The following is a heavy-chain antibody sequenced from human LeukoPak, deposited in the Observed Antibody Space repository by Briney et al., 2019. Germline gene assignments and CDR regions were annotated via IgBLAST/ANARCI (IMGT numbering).Heavy chain of an antibody. CDR1: GVSISGYY. J-gene: IGHJ1*01. CDR3: ARHHYDILTGYSGAIGGAKTGYFQH. CDR2: IYYSGST. V-gene: IGHV4-59*01. D-gene: IGHD3-9*01. Sequence: PSETLSLTCTVSGVSISGYYWSWIRQPPGKGLVWFGYIYYSGSTNYNPSLRSRVTTSVDTSKNQFSLKLSSVTAADTAVYYCARHHYDILTGYSGAIGGAKTGYFQHWGQGTLVTVSS.